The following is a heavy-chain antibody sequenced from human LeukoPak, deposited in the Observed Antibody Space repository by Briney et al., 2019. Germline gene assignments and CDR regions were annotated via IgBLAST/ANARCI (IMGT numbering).Heavy chain of an antibody. CDR3: ARVGYCSSTSCRSQK. V-gene: IGHV3-48*01. Sequence: GGSLRLSCAASGFTFSIYAMNWVRQAPGKGLEWVSYISSSSSTIYYADSVKGRFTISRDNAKNSLYLQMNSLRAEDTAVYYCARVGYCSSTSCRSQKWGQGTLVTVSS. J-gene: IGHJ4*02. CDR1: GFTFSIYA. D-gene: IGHD2-2*01. CDR2: ISSSSSTI.